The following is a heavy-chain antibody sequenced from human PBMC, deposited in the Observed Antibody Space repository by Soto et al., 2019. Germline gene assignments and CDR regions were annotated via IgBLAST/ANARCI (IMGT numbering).Heavy chain of an antibody. V-gene: IGHV3-74*01. D-gene: IGHD4-17*01. CDR2: INSDGSST. Sequence: HPGGSLRLSCAASGFTFSSYWMHWVRQAPGKGLVWVSRINSDGSSTSYADSVKGRFTISRDNAKNTLYLQMNSLRAEDTAVYYCARVPPYGDYGMDVWGQGNTVTVSS. J-gene: IGHJ6*02. CDR3: ARVPPYGDYGMDV. CDR1: GFTFSSYW.